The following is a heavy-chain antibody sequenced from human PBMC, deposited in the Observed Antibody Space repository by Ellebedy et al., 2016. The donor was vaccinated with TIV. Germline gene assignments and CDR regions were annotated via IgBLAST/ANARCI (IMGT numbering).Heavy chain of an antibody. V-gene: IGHV3-21*01. CDR2: ISSSSSHT. J-gene: IGHJ4*02. D-gene: IGHD6-13*01. CDR1: GFPFSSWS. Sequence: GGSLRLSXAASGFPFSSWSMNWVRQAPGKGLEWVQSISSSSSHTDYADSVKGRFTMSRDNAKNSLYLQMNSLGAGDTAVYYCATDVASRSSIAAAAPIYWGQGTLVTVSS. CDR3: ATDVASRSSIAAAAPIY.